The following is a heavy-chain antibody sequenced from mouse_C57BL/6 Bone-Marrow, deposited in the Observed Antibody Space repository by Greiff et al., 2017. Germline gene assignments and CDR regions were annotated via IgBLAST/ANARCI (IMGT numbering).Heavy chain of an antibody. V-gene: IGHV1-55*01. CDR2: IYPGCGST. D-gene: IGHD1-1*01. CDR3: AREGVETKVGEVD. Sequence: VQLQQPGAELVKPGASVKMSCKASGYTFTSYCITWVKQRPGQGLEWIGDIYPGCGSTNYNEKFKSKATLTVDKSSSTDYMQLSSLTSEDSAVYYGAREGVETKVGEVDWGQGTTVTVSA. CDR1: GYTFTSYC. J-gene: IGHJ2*01.